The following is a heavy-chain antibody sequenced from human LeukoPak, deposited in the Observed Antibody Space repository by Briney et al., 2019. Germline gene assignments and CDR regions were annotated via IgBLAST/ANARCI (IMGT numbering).Heavy chain of an antibody. CDR3: AREAVVVPAAMGTDAFDI. Sequence: WASVKVSCKASGYTFTSYGISWVRQAPGQGLEWMGWISAYNGNTNYAQKLQGRVTITTDESTSTAYMELSSLRSEDTAVYYCAREAVVVPAAMGTDAFDIWGQGAMVTVSS. CDR2: ISAYNGNT. V-gene: IGHV1-18*01. J-gene: IGHJ3*02. CDR1: GYTFTSYG. D-gene: IGHD2-2*01.